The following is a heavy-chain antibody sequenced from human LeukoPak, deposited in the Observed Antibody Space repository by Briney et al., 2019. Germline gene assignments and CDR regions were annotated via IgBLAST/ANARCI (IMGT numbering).Heavy chain of an antibody. V-gene: IGHV1-69*13. CDR1: GGTFSSYA. CDR3: ARGERELGYFDY. J-gene: IGHJ4*02. D-gene: IGHD1-26*01. Sequence: SVKVSCKASGGTFSSYAISWVRQAPGQGLEWMGGIIPIFGTANYAQKFQGRVTITADESTSTAYMELSSLRSEDTAVYYCARGERELGYFDYWGQGTLVTVSS. CDR2: IIPIFGTA.